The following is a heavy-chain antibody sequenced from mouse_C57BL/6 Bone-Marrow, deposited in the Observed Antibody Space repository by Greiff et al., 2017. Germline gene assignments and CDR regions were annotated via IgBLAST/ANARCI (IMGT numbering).Heavy chain of an antibody. Sequence: ESGPGLVKPSQSLSLTCSVTGYSITSGYYWNWIRQFPGNKLEWMGYISYDGSNNYNPSLKNRISITRDTSKNQFFLKLNSVTTEDTATYYCARRYGSSPAWFAYWGQGTLVTVSA. V-gene: IGHV3-6*01. CDR2: ISYDGSN. CDR3: ARRYGSSPAWFAY. J-gene: IGHJ3*01. D-gene: IGHD1-1*01. CDR1: GYSITSGYY.